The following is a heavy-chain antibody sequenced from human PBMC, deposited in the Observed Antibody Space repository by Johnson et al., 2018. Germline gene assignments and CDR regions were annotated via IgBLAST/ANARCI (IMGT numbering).Heavy chain of an antibody. CDR1: SFTSYW. J-gene: IGHJ3*02. Sequence: SFTSYWIGWVRQMPGKGLEWMGIIYPGDSDTRYSPSFQGQVTISADKSISTAYLQWSSLKASDTALYYCAKDMPPAPNDAFDIWGQGTKVTVSS. CDR3: AKDMPPAPNDAFDI. V-gene: IGHV5-51*01. CDR2: IYPGDSDT. D-gene: IGHD2-2*01.